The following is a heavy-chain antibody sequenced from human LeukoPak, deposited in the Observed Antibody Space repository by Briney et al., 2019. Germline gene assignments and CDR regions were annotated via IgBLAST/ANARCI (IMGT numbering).Heavy chain of an antibody. J-gene: IGHJ4*02. D-gene: IGHD3-16*01. CDR3: ATDYGKDPLYFDY. Sequence: GGSLRLSCAGSGFTFTGYAMHWVRQAPGKGLEWVAVISYDGGNKYYADSVKGRFTISRDNPKNTLYLQMSSLRTEDTAVYYCATDYGKDPLYFDYWGQGTLVTVSS. V-gene: IGHV3-30*04. CDR1: GFTFTGYA. CDR2: ISYDGGNK.